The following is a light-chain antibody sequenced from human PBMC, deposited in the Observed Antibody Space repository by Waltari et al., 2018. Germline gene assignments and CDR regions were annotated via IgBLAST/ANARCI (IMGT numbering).Light chain of an antibody. CDR2: RNN. CDR3: AAWDDSLSGFYV. V-gene: IGLV1-47*01. J-gene: IGLJ1*01. Sequence: QSVLAQPPSASGTTGQRVTISCSGSNSNIGRNYVYWYQQLPGTAPKLLIYRNNERPSGVPDRFSGSKSGTSASLAISGLRSEDEADYYCAAWDDSLSGFYVFGTGTKVTVL. CDR1: NSNIGRNY.